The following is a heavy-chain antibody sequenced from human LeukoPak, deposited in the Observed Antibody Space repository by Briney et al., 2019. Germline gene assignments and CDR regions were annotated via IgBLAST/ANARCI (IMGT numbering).Heavy chain of an antibody. D-gene: IGHD2-21*02. CDR3: ARDDRVTPTGAFDI. CDR2: IYTSGST. Sequence: PSETLSLTCTVSGDSISSGSYYWSWIRQPAGKGLEWIGRIYTSGSTNYNPSLKSRVTISVDTSKNQFSLKLSSVTAADTAMYYCARDDRVTPTGAFDIWGQGTMVTVSS. J-gene: IGHJ3*02. V-gene: IGHV4-61*02. CDR1: GDSISSGSYY.